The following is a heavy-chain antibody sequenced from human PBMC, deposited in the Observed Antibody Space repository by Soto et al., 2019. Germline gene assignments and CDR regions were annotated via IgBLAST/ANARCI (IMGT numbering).Heavy chain of an antibody. CDR3: TRDSDGAGSH. Sequence: EVQLVESGGGLVKPGGSLRLSCAASGFTFRNAWMSWVRQAPGQGLEWVGRIISKVGGGTTDYAAPVKGRFTISRDDSKDTLYLQMNSLKTEDTAVYFCTRDSDGAGSHWGQGTLVSVSS. D-gene: IGHD1-26*01. CDR2: IISKVGGGTT. CDR1: GFTFRNAW. V-gene: IGHV3-15*01. J-gene: IGHJ4*02.